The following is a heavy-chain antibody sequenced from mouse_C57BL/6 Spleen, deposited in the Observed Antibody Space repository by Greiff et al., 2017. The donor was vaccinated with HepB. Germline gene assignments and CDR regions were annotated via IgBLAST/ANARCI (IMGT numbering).Heavy chain of an antibody. CDR2: IDPNSGGT. CDR3: ALSNYDGSSHWYFDV. Sequence: VQLQQPGAELVKPGASVKLSCKASGYTFTSYWMHWVKQRPGRGLEWIGRIDPNSGGTKYNEKFKSKATLTVDKPASTAYMQLSSLTSEDSAVYYCALSNYDGSSHWYFDVWGTGTTGTVAS. CDR1: GYTFTSYW. D-gene: IGHD1-1*01. V-gene: IGHV1-72*01. J-gene: IGHJ1*03.